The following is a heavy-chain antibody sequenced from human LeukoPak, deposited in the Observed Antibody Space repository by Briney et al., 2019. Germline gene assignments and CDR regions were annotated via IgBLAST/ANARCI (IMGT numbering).Heavy chain of an antibody. J-gene: IGHJ4*02. Sequence: GGSLRLSCVASGFTFSSYSMTWVRQAPGKGLQWVASISSTSNLIYYADSAKGRFTISRDDAKSSLYLQVNSLRAEDTAVYYCARIPAAIDYWGQGTLVTVSS. CDR2: ISSTSNLI. D-gene: IGHD2-2*01. CDR1: GFTFSSYS. CDR3: ARIPAAIDY. V-gene: IGHV3-21*01.